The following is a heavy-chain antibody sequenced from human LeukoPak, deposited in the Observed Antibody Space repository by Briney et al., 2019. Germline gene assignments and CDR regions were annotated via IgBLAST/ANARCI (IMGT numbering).Heavy chain of an antibody. V-gene: IGHV4-59*01. CDR1: GGSISSYY. CDR3: ARPRRDGYNSYAFDI. J-gene: IGHJ3*02. Sequence: PSETLSLTCTVSGGSISSYYWSWTRQPPGKGLEWIGYIYYSGSTNYNPSLKSRVTISVDTSKNQFSLKLSSVTAADTAVYYCARPRRDGYNSYAFDIWGQGTMVTVSS. CDR2: IYYSGST. D-gene: IGHD5-24*01.